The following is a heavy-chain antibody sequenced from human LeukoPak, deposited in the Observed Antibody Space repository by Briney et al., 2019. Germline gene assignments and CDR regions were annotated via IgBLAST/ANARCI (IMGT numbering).Heavy chain of an antibody. D-gene: IGHD1-7*01. V-gene: IGHV1-69*13. CDR1: GGTFSSYA. J-gene: IGHJ6*03. CDR2: IIPIFGTA. Sequence: ASVKVSCKASGGTFSSYAISWVRQAPGQGLEWMGGIIPIFGTANYAQKFQGRVTITADESTSTAYMELSSLRSEDTAVYYCASGMAGITGTTHCYYYYMDVWGKGTTVTVSS. CDR3: ASGMAGITGTTHCYYYYMDV.